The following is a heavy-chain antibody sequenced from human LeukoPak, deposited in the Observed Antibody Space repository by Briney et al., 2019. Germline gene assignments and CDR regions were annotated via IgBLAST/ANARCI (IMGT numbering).Heavy chain of an antibody. Sequence: ASETLSLTCTVSGGSISSYYWSWIRQPPGKGLEWIGYIYYSGSTNYNPSLKSRVIISVDTSKNQFSLKLSSVTAADTAVYYCARDSVGYCSSTSCPYYYYGMDVWGKGTTVTVSS. J-gene: IGHJ6*04. CDR2: IYYSGST. D-gene: IGHD2-2*01. V-gene: IGHV4-59*01. CDR1: GGSISSYY. CDR3: ARDSVGYCSSTSCPYYYYGMDV.